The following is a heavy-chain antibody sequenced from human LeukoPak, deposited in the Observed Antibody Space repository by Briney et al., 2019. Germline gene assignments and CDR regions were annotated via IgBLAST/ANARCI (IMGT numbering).Heavy chain of an antibody. D-gene: IGHD2-8*02. V-gene: IGHV3-23*01. Sequence: GGSLRLSCAASGFTFSSYAMSWVRQAPGKGLEWVSAISGSGGSTYYVDSVKGRFTISRDNSKNTLYLQMNSLGAEDTAVYYCAKARTSTGGYHSDYWGQRTPVTVSS. J-gene: IGHJ4*02. CDR2: ISGSGGST. CDR1: GFTFSSYA. CDR3: AKARTSTGGYHSDY.